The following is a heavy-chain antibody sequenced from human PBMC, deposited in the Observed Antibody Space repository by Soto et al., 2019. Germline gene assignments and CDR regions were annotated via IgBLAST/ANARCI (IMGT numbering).Heavy chain of an antibody. D-gene: IGHD6-6*01. CDR1: GFSLSTSGVG. Sequence: GSGPTLVNPTQTLTLTCTFSGFSLSTSGVGVGWIRQPPGKALEWLALIYWDDDKRYSPSLKSRLTITKDTSKNQVVLTMTNMDPVDTATFYCAQGSSLRSSSSIPYFDYRGQGTLVTVSS. CDR2: IYWDDDK. CDR3: AQGSSLRSSSSIPYFDY. J-gene: IGHJ4*02. V-gene: IGHV2-5*02.